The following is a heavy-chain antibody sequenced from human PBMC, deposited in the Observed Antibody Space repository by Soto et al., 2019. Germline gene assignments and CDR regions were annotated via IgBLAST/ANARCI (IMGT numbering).Heavy chain of an antibody. Sequence: GPTLVNPTQSLTLTCSFSGFSLYTRGVGVGWVRQPPGKALEWLALLYWDNTRRYSPSLKNSLTIAKGTSENQVVLTMTNMEPEDTGTYYCARYTTDTYFDVWGKATTVTVSS. J-gene: IGHJ6*04. CDR1: GFSLYTRGVG. D-gene: IGHD2-2*02. CDR2: LYWDNTR. CDR3: ARYTTDTYFDV. V-gene: IGHV2-5*02.